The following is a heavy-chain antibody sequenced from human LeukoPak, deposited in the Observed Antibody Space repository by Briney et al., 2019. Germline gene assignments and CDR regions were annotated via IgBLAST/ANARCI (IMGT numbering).Heavy chain of an antibody. V-gene: IGHV4-39*07. Sequence: SETLSLTCTVSAGSISSYYWGWIRRPPGKGLEWIGSIYYSGSTYYNPSLKSRVTISVDTSKNQFSLKLSSVTAADTAVYYCARVGDYGGNWGVIDYWGQGTLVTVSS. D-gene: IGHD4-23*01. CDR1: AGSISSYY. CDR2: IYYSGST. CDR3: ARVGDYGGNWGVIDY. J-gene: IGHJ4*02.